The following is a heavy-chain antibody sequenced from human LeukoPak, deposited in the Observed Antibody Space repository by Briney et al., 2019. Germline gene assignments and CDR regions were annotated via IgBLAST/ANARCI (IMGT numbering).Heavy chain of an antibody. V-gene: IGHV3-11*01. D-gene: IGHD3-10*01. Sequence: PGGSLRLSCAASGFSLSDYYMSWIRQAPGKGLEWVSYISSSGSTINYADSVKGRFTISRDNAKNSLYLQVNSLRADDTAVYYCARAKKYLYGSGSFGFDYWGQGTLVTVSS. CDR2: ISSSGSTI. CDR1: GFSLSDYY. CDR3: ARAKKYLYGSGSFGFDY. J-gene: IGHJ4*02.